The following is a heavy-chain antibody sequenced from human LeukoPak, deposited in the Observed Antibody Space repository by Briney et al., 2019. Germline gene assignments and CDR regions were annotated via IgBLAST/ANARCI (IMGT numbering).Heavy chain of an antibody. J-gene: IGHJ6*02. Sequence: GGSLRLSCAAPGFPFSNNAMCWVRQAPGKGLEWVSGLGGDGQTCYAGSVKGRFTISRDNSKNMVYLQMNSLRDEDTALYYCAKDLWGWSGMDVWGQGTAVTVSS. D-gene: IGHD6-19*01. CDR2: LGGDGQT. V-gene: IGHV3-23*01. CDR1: GFPFSNNA. CDR3: AKDLWGWSGMDV.